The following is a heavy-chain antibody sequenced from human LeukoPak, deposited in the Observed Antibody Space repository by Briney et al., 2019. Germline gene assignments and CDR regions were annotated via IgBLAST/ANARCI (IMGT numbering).Heavy chain of an antibody. CDR3: AREGGYCSSTSCYGGAYYYYGMDV. D-gene: IGHD2-2*03. CDR1: GFTFSTYA. J-gene: IGHJ6*02. Sequence: GGSLRLSCAASGFTFSTYAMHWVRQAPGKGLEWVAVISYDGSNKYYADSVKGRFTISRDNSKNTLYLQMNRLRAEDTAVYYCAREGGYCSSTSCYGGAYYYYGMDVWGQGTTVTVSS. CDR2: ISYDGSNK. V-gene: IGHV3-30*04.